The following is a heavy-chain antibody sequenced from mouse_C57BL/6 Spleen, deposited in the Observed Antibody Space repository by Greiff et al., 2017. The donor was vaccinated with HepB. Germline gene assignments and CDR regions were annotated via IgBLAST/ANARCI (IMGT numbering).Heavy chain of an antibody. V-gene: IGHV1-4*01. CDR1: GYTFTSYT. D-gene: IGHD1-1*01. CDR2: INPSSGYT. Sequence: VQVVESGAELARPGASVKMSCKASGYTFTSYTMHWVNQRPGQGLEWIGYINPSSGYTKYNQKFKDKATLTADKSSSTAYMQLSSLTSEDSAVYYCARSLYGSDAMDYWGQGTSVTVSS. CDR3: ARSLYGSDAMDY. J-gene: IGHJ4*01.